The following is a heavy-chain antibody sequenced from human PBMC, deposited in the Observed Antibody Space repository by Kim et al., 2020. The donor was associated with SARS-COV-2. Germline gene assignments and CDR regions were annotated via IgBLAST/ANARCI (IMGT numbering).Heavy chain of an antibody. CDR3: ACVVGDSSDTINWFDP. CDR1: GFTFSNYS. CDR2: IRGSGGST. V-gene: IGHV3-23*01. J-gene: IGHJ5*02. D-gene: IGHD3-22*01. Sequence: GGSLRLSCAASGFTFSNYSMSWVRQAPGKGLEWVSAIRGSGGSTYYADSVKGRFTISRANSNTTLNLQMNSLRAENTAADYCACVVGDSSDTINWFDPWG.